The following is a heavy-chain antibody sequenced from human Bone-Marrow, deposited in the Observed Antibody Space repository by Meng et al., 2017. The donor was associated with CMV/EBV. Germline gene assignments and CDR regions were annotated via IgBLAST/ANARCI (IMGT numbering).Heavy chain of an antibody. Sequence: SETLSLTCAVYGGSFSGYYWSWIRQPPGKGLEWIGEINHSGSTNYNPSLKSRVTISVDTSKNQFSLKLSSVTAADTAVYYCARGAGVVPAAKRGGGFDYWGQGTLVTVS. J-gene: IGHJ4*02. CDR1: GGSFSGYY. CDR2: INHSGST. D-gene: IGHD2-2*01. V-gene: IGHV4-34*01. CDR3: ARGAGVVPAAKRGGGFDY.